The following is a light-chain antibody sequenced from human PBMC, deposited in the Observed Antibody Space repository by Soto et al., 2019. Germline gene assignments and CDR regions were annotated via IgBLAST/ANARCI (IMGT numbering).Light chain of an antibody. J-gene: IGKJ4*01. CDR2: GAS. CDR3: QQYDNWPLT. Sequence: IGLKQSPGTLSLYQGERATLSCRASQSVSSNLAWYQQKPGQAPRLLIYGASTRATGIPARFSGSGSGTEFTLTISSLQSEDFAVYYCQQYDNWPLTFGGGTKVAIK. V-gene: IGKV3-15*01. CDR1: QSVSSN.